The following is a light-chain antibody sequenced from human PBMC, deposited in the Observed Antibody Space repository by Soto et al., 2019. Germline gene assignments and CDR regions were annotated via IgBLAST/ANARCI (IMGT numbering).Light chain of an antibody. J-gene: IGKJ1*01. V-gene: IGKV1-33*01. CDR3: QQYDVLPWT. CDR2: VAS. CDR1: QDITNF. Sequence: DLQMTQSPSSLSASVGDRVTITCQASQDITNFLNWYQQKPGKAPKLLIYVASNLETGVPSRFSGSGSVTDFSFTISSLQPEDIATYYCQQYDVLPWTFGQGTTVEVK.